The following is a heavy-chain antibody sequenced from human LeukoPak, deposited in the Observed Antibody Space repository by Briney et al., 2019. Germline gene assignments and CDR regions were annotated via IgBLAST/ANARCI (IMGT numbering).Heavy chain of an antibody. CDR3: ARQIARGLWAFDS. V-gene: IGHV4-39*01. Sequence: SETLSLTRSVSGASIRCADHWWAWIRQSPGMGLECIASVYHSASIYYKPSLKGRLTISAETSRKQFSLRLNALTAAETAVYYCARQIARGLWAFDSWGQGSLVTVTS. J-gene: IGHJ4*02. CDR2: VYHSASI. CDR1: GASIRCADHW. D-gene: IGHD1-26*01.